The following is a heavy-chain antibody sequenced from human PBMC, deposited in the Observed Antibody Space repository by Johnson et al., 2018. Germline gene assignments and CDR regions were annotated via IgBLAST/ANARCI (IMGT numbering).Heavy chain of an antibody. D-gene: IGHD3-3*01. Sequence: VQLVESGGGVVQPGRSLRLACTASGFIFDTYVLHWVRQAPGKGLEWVAVIWYDGSNKYYADSVQGRFTISRDNSKNTVFLQMNNLRAEDTAVYYCARDRGRWTFGVSSHYYGVDVWGHGTKVTVS. V-gene: IGHV3-33*01. CDR3: ARDRGRWTFGVSSHYYGVDV. CDR1: GFIFDTYV. J-gene: IGHJ6*02. CDR2: IWYDGSNK.